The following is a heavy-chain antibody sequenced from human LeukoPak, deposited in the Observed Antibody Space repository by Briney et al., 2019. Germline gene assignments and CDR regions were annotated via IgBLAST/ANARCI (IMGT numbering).Heavy chain of an antibody. CDR1: GFTFSSYA. CDR3: AKSSRREYYYDSSGYYSLYFDY. D-gene: IGHD3-22*01. Sequence: GGSLRLSCAASGFTFSSYAMSWVRQAPGKGLEWVSAISGSGGSTYYADSVKGRFTISRDNSKNTLYLQMNSLRAEDTAVYYCAKSSRREYYYDSSGYYSLYFDYWGQGTLVTVSS. V-gene: IGHV3-23*01. J-gene: IGHJ4*02. CDR2: ISGSGGST.